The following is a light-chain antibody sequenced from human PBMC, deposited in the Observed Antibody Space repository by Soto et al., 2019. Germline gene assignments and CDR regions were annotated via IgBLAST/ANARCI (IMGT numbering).Light chain of an antibody. Sequence: ESVLAQSPGTLSLSRGERATLSCRASQSVSNNYLAWYQQKPGQAPRLLIYGASNRATGIPDRFSGSGSGTDFTLTISRLEPEDFALFYCQYHGSSPITFGQGTRLEIK. V-gene: IGKV3-20*01. CDR1: QSVSNNY. J-gene: IGKJ5*01. CDR2: GAS. CDR3: QYHGSSPIT.